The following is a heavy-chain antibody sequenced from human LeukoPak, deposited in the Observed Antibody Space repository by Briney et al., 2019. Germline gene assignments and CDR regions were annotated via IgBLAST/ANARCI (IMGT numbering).Heavy chain of an antibody. CDR1: GDPMGSYY. CDR2: IRSDGTT. Sequence: PSETLSLTCTVSGDPMGSYYWNWLRQPAGKGLEWIGRIRSDGTTYANPSLESAVTMSVDTSNNHISLRLSSATAADTAVYYCARSTGFYTTYYMDVWGKGTTVTVSS. J-gene: IGHJ6*03. V-gene: IGHV4-4*07. CDR3: ARSTGFYTTYYMDV. D-gene: IGHD3-22*01.